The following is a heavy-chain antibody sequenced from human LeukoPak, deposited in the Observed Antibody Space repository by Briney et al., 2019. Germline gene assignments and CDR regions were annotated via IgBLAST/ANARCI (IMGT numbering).Heavy chain of an antibody. Sequence: PGGSLRLSCAASGLTFSNYVMSWVRQAPGKGLEWVSAISGSGRSTYYADSVKGRFTISRDNSRNTLNLQMNSLRAEDTAVYYCAKVLGYYDSSGRGCFDYWGQGTLVTVSS. CDR2: ISGSGRST. CDR3: AKVLGYYDSSGRGCFDY. CDR1: GLTFSNYV. J-gene: IGHJ4*02. V-gene: IGHV3-23*01. D-gene: IGHD3-22*01.